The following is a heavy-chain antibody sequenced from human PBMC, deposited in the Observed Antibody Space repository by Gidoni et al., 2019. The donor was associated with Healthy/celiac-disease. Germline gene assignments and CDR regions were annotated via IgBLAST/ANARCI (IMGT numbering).Heavy chain of an antibody. Sequence: QVQLVQSGAEVKKPGASVTVSCKASGYTFTGYYMHWVRQAPGQGLEWMGWINPNSGGTNYAQKFQGWVTMTSDTSISTAYMELSRLRSDDTAVYYCASSKGIAAAEFDYWGQGTLVTVSS. D-gene: IGHD6-13*01. CDR3: ASSKGIAAAEFDY. CDR2: INPNSGGT. V-gene: IGHV1-2*04. CDR1: GYTFTGYY. J-gene: IGHJ4*02.